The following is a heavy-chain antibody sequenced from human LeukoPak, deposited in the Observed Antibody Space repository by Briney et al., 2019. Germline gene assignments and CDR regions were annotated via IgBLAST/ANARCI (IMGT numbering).Heavy chain of an antibody. V-gene: IGHV3-64D*09. J-gene: IGHJ4*02. Sequence: TGGSLRLSCSASGFTFSTYGMHWVRQAPGKGLEYVSSVSSNGGSTYYADSVKGRFTTSRDNSKNTVYLEMSSLRPEDTAVYYCVRLATKDYPFDYRGQGTLVTVSS. D-gene: IGHD4-11*01. CDR3: VRLATKDYPFDY. CDR2: VSSNGGST. CDR1: GFTFSTYG.